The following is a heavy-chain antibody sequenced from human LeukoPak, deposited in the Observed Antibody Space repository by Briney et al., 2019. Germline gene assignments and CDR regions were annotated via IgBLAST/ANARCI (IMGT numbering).Heavy chain of an antibody. CDR3: AKDDLHYYDSSGYSSIDY. CDR2: ISSRSSTI. Sequence: PGGSLRLSCAASGFTFSSYEMNWVRQAPGKGLEWVSYISSRSSTIYYADSVKGRFTISRDNAKNSLYLQMNSLRAEDTAVYYCAKDDLHYYDSSGYSSIDYWGQGTLVTVSS. J-gene: IGHJ4*02. CDR1: GFTFSSYE. D-gene: IGHD3-22*01. V-gene: IGHV3-48*03.